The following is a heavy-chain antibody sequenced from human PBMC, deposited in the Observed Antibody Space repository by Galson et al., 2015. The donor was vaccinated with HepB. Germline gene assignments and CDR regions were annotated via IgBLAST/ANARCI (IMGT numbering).Heavy chain of an antibody. Sequence: SVTVSCKASGSTFTGYYMHWVRQAPGQGLEWMGWINPNSGGTNYAQKFQGRVTMTRDTSISTAYMELSRLRSDDTAVYYCARLGYCSSTSCYNGWFDPWGQGTLVTVSS. V-gene: IGHV1-2*02. CDR2: INPNSGGT. CDR3: ARLGYCSSTSCYNGWFDP. CDR1: GSTFTGYY. D-gene: IGHD2-2*02. J-gene: IGHJ5*02.